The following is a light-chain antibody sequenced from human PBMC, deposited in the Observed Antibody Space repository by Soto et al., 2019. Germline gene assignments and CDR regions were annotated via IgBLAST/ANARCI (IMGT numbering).Light chain of an antibody. Sequence: ELVMTQSPATLSVSPGQRDTLSCRASQSVSSNLAWYQQKPGQAPRLLIYGASTRATGIPARFSGSGSGTEFTLTISSLQSEDFAVYYCQQYNNWPPGFGQGTRLEIK. CDR2: GAS. V-gene: IGKV3-15*01. CDR3: QQYNNWPPG. J-gene: IGKJ5*01. CDR1: QSVSSN.